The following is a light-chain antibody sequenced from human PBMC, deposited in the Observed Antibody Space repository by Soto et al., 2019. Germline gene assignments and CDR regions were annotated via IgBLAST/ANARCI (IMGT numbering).Light chain of an antibody. CDR2: EVA. CDR3: CSYATGGTLV. CDR1: STDIESYNF. V-gene: IGLV2-23*02. Sequence: HSALAQPASVSGSRVQSITIPCIGSSTDIESYNFVSWYQIHPGKAPKLIIFEVANRPSDVSLRFSGSKSGNTASLTISSLQAEDEADYHCCSYATGGTLVFGGGTKVTVL. J-gene: IGLJ3*02.